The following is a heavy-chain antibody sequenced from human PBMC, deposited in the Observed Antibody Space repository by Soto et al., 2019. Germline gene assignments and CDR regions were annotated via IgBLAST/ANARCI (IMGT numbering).Heavy chain of an antibody. CDR3: VRGDKGGFDL. CDR1: GFTFNYYW. CDR2: IHSDGSTT. D-gene: IGHD2-21*02. Sequence: EVQLVESVGGLVQRGGSLRLSCAASGFTFNYYWMHWVRQAPGQGLVWVSHIHSDGSTTTYADSVKGRFTISRDNAKNMLYLQMNSLRAEDTAVYYCVRGDKGGFDLWGQGTTVTVSS. V-gene: IGHV3-74*01. J-gene: IGHJ3*01.